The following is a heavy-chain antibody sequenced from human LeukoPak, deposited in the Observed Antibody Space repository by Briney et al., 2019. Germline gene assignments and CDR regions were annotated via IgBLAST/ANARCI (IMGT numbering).Heavy chain of an antibody. CDR3: AGDVIPGIAGFDSPPPLDY. J-gene: IGHJ4*02. CDR2: INPNSGGT. CDR1: GYTFTGYY. D-gene: IGHD6-13*01. Sequence: ASVKVSCKASGYTFTGYYMHWVRQAPGQGLEWMGWINPNSGGTNYAQKFQGRVTMTRDTSISTAYMELSRLRSDDTAVYYCAGDVIPGIAGFDSPPPLDYWGQGTLVTVSS. V-gene: IGHV1-2*02.